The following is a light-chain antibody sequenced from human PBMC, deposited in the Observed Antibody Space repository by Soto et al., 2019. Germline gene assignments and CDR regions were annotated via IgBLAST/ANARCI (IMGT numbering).Light chain of an antibody. CDR2: HVS. V-gene: IGKV3-20*01. CDR1: QSVSNSY. Sequence: EIVLTQSPGTVSLSPGERATLSCRASQSVSNSYLAWYQQKPGQAPRLLMYHVSNRATGIPDRFSGSGSGTDFTLTINKLEPADFAVYYCQQHSNSPWTFGQGTKV. J-gene: IGKJ1*01. CDR3: QQHSNSPWT.